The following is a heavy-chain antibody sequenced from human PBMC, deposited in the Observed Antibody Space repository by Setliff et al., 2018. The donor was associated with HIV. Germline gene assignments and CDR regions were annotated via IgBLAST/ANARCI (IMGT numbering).Heavy chain of an antibody. D-gene: IGHD6-19*01. Sequence: SETLSLTCSVSGGPITSNTYFWDWIRQAPGKGLEWIGSIYHSGNTYYSPSLKSRVSISVDTSKRQFSLKLTSVTAGDSALYYCARRRGQKATGWYYFDFWGQGALVTVSS. CDR1: GGPITSNTYF. V-gene: IGHV4-39*01. CDR3: ARRRGQKATGWYYFDF. J-gene: IGHJ4*02. CDR2: IYHSGNT.